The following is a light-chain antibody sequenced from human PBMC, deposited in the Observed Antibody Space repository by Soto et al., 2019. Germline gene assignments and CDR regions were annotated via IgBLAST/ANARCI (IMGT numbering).Light chain of an antibody. J-gene: IGLJ2*01. V-gene: IGLV2-14*01. Sequence: QSVLTQPASVSGSPGQSITISCTGTIGDIGGYNYVSWYQQHPGKAPKLLISEVTNRPSGVSNRFSGSKSGNTASLTISGLQAEDEADYYCSSYTTNITPVVFGGGTQLTVL. CDR1: IGDIGGYNY. CDR2: EVT. CDR3: SSYTTNITPVV.